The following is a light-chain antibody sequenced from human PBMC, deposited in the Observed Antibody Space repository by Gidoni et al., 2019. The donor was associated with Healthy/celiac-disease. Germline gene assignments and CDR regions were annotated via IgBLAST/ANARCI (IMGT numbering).Light chain of an antibody. CDR2: RNN. V-gene: IGLV1-47*01. CDR3: AAWDDSLSGWV. J-gene: IGLJ3*02. Sequence: QSVLTQPPPASGTPGQGVTLSCSGSSSNIGSNYVYWYQQLPGTAPKLLIYRNNQRPSGVPDRFSGSKSGTSASLAISGLRSEDEADYYCAAWDDSLSGWVFGGGTKLTVL. CDR1: SSNIGSNY.